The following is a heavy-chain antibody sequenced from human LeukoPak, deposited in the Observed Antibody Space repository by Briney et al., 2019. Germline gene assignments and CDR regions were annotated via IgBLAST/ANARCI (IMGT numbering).Heavy chain of an antibody. CDR2: IYYIGST. J-gene: IGHJ4*02. Sequence: PSETLSLTCTVSGGSISGDNWWSWVRQPPGKRLEWIGYIYYIGSTNYNPSLNNRVTISIDRSRNQFSLKLNSVTPADTAVYYCARAPQDGSNWSHYFDHWGRGALVTVSS. CDR1: GGSISGDNW. D-gene: IGHD6-13*01. V-gene: IGHV4-61*01. CDR3: ARAPQDGSNWSHYFDH.